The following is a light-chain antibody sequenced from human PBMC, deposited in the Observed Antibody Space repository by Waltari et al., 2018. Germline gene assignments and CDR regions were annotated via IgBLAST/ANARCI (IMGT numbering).Light chain of an antibody. V-gene: IGKV3-15*01. J-gene: IGKJ2*01. CDR1: QSATNY. Sequence: IVMTQSPATLSVSPGERATLSCRASQSATNYLAWYQQKPGQAPRLLIFGASTRATGVPARFSGSGSGTEFTLTISSLQSEDSGVYYCQQYSKWPPFTFGQGTNLEIK. CDR2: GAS. CDR3: QQYSKWPPFT.